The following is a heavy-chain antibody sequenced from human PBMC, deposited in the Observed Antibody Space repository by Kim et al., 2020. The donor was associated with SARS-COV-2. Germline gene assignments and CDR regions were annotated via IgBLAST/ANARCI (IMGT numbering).Heavy chain of an antibody. J-gene: IGHJ5*02. V-gene: IGHV4-39*01. Sequence: SETLSLTCTVSGGSISSSSYYWGWIRQPPGKGLEWIGSIYYSGSTYYNPSLKSRVTISVDTSKNQFSLKLSSVTAADTAVYYCARLRLGRVNWFDPGGQG. CDR3: ARLRLGRVNWFDP. CDR1: GGSISSSSYY. CDR2: IYYSGST. D-gene: IGHD7-27*01.